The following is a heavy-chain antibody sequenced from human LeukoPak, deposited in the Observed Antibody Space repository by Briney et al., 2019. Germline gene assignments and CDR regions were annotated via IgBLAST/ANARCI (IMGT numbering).Heavy chain of an antibody. Sequence: GGSLRLSCAASGFSFSTYWMSWVRQAPGRGPEWVANIKQDGNERNYVDSVKGRFTISRDNAKNSLNLQMNSLRAEDTAIYYCANPEMTGVARALDYWGQGTLVTVSS. J-gene: IGHJ4*02. V-gene: IGHV3-7*03. CDR3: ANPEMTGVARALDY. CDR2: IKQDGNER. CDR1: GFSFSTYW. D-gene: IGHD2-21*01.